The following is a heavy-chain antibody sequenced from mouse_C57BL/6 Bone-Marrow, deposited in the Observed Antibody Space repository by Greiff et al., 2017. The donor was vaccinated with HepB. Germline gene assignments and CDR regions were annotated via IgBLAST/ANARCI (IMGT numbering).Heavy chain of an antibody. CDR2: INPNNGGT. D-gene: IGHD1-1*01. J-gene: IGHJ3*01. CDR1: GYTFTDYN. V-gene: IGHV1-22*01. Sequence: EVQLQQSGPELVKPGASVKMSCKASGYTFTDYNMHWVKQSHGKSLEWIGDINPNNGGTSYNQKFKGKATLTVNKSSSTAYMELRSLTSEDSAVYYCARGGYGSAWFAYWGQGTLVTVSA. CDR3: ARGGYGSAWFAY.